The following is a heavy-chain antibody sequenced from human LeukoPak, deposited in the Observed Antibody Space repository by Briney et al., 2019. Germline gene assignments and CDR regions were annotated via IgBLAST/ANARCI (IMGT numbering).Heavy chain of an antibody. CDR1: GFTFSSYW. D-gene: IGHD5-12*01. J-gene: IGHJ4*02. Sequence: QPGGSLRLSCAASGFTFSSYWMHWVRQAPGKGLMWVSRINSDGSSTSYADSVKGRFTISRGNAKNTLYLQMNSLRAEDTAVFYCARVGQAGYVGYPLDYRGQGTLVTVSS. CDR3: ARVGQAGYVGYPLDY. V-gene: IGHV3-74*01. CDR2: INSDGSST.